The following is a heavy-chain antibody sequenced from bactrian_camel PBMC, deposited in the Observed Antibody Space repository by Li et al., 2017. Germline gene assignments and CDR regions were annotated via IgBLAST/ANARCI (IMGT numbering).Heavy chain of an antibody. Sequence: HVQLVESGGGLVQPGGSLRLSCTASGNTLHSSCMAWFRQAPGKERERVARIDSDGSTKYTDSTKGRFTISRDKAKKTLYLQMNSLKSEDTATYYCAKELGSTLAGSGRSPGTQVTVS. D-gene: IGHD6*01. V-gene: IGHV3S1*01. CDR1: GNTLHSSC. J-gene: IGHJ4*01. CDR2: IDSDGST.